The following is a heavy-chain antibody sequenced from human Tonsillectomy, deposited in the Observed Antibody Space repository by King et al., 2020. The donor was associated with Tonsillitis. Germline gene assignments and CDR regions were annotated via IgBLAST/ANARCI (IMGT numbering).Heavy chain of an antibody. J-gene: IGHJ4*02. CDR3: AKARRGYSGSSHAY. CDR2: IYSGGFIT. D-gene: IGHD1-26*01. Sequence: VQLVESGGGLVQSGGSLRLSCAASGFTFSSYAMSWVRQAPGKGLEWVSLIYSGGFITYYADSVKGRFTISRDNSKNTLYLQMNSLRAEDTAVYYCAKARRGYSGSSHAYWGQGTLVTVSS. V-gene: IGHV3-23*03. CDR1: GFTFSSYA.